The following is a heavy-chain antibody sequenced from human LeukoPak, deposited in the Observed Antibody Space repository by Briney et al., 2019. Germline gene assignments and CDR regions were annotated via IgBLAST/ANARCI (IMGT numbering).Heavy chain of an antibody. CDR3: ARMGSGSSEGFDY. CDR2: INHSGST. V-gene: IGHV4-34*01. D-gene: IGHD1-26*01. J-gene: IGHJ4*02. Sequence: SETLSLTCAVYGGSFSGYYWSWIRQPPGKGLEWIGEINHSGSTNYNPSLKSRVTISVDTSKDQFSLKLSSVTAADTAVYYCARMGSGSSEGFDYWGQGTLVTVSS. CDR1: GGSFSGYY.